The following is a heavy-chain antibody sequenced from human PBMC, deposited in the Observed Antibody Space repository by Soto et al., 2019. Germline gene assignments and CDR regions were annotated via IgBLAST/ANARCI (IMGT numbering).Heavy chain of an antibody. V-gene: IGHV4-59*01. D-gene: IGHD3-22*01. J-gene: IGHJ4*02. CDR2: IYYSGST. CDR3: ARATEDSSGYYSWYFDY. Sequence: SETLSLTYTVSGGSISSYYWSWIRQPPGKGLEWIGYIYYSGSTNYNPSLKSRVTISVDTSKNQFSLKLSSVTAADTAVYYCARATEDSSGYYSWYFDYWGQGTLVTVSS. CDR1: GGSISSYY.